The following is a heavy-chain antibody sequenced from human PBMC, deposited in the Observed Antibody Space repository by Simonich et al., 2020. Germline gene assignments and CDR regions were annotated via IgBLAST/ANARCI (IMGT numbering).Heavy chain of an antibody. CDR3: ARGGLGHWYFDL. Sequence: QVQLVQSGAAVKKPGASVKVSCKASGYTFTGSYMHWVRQAPGKGLEWMGWINPNSGGTNYAQKFQGRGTMTRDTSISTAYMELRRLRSYDTAVYYCARGGLGHWYFDLWGRGTLVTVSS. V-gene: IGHV1-2*02. CDR1: GYTFTGSY. D-gene: IGHD6-25*01. J-gene: IGHJ2*01. CDR2: INPNSGGT.